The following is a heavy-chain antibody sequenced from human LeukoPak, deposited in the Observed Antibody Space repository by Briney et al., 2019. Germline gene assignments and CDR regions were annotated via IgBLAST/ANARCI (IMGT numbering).Heavy chain of an antibody. V-gene: IGHV3-21*01. CDR2: ISSTGNYI. D-gene: IGHD2-2*01. CDR1: GFTFSSYS. Sequence: GGSLRLSCEASGFTFSSYSMNWVRQAPRKGLEWVSSISSTGNYIYYADSAKGRFTVSRDNAKKSLYLQMNSLRAEDTAVYYCARGGGYCSSTSCYYFDSWGQGTLVTVSS. J-gene: IGHJ4*02. CDR3: ARGGGYCSSTSCYYFDS.